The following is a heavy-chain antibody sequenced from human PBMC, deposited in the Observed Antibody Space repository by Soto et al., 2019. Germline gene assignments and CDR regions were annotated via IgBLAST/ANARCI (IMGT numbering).Heavy chain of an antibody. Sequence: EVELVESGGGLVQPGRSLRLSCVASGFTFDDYAMHWVRQAPGKGLEWVSGISWNGGEIDYADSIKGRFTISRDNTKNSLFLQMNSLRADDTALYYCAKDGDSDLEGTIPGAVDVWGQGTTVTVSS. V-gene: IGHV3-9*01. CDR1: GFTFDDYA. J-gene: IGHJ6*02. CDR2: ISWNGGEI. CDR3: AKDGDSDLEGTIPGAVDV. D-gene: IGHD4-17*01.